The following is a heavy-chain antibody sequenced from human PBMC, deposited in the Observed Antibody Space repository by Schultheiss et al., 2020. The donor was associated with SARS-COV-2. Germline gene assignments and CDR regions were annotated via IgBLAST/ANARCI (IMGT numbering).Heavy chain of an antibody. V-gene: IGHV1-58*02. Sequence: SVKVSCKASGFTFTSSAMQWVRQARGQRLEWIGWIVVGSGNTNYAQKFQERVTITRDMSTSTAYMELSSLRSEDTAVYYCAAASIAAPYAFDIWGQGTMVTVSS. CDR1: GFTFTSSA. CDR2: IVVGSGNT. CDR3: AAASIAAPYAFDI. J-gene: IGHJ3*02. D-gene: IGHD6-6*01.